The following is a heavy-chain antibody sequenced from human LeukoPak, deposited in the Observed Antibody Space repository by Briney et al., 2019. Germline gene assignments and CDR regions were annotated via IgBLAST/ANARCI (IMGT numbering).Heavy chain of an antibody. CDR2: INPNSGGT. D-gene: IGHD3-3*01. V-gene: IGHV1-2*02. CDR1: GYTFTGYY. CDR3: ARTRGDDFWSGYFNWFDP. Sequence: ASVKVSCKASGYTFTGYYMHWVRQAPGQGLEWMGWINPNSGGTNYAQKFQGRVTMTRDTSISTAYMELSRLRPDDTAVYYCARTRGDDFWSGYFNWFDPRGQGTLVTVSS. J-gene: IGHJ5*02.